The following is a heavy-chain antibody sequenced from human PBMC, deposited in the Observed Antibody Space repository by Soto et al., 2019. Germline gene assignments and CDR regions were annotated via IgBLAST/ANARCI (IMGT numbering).Heavy chain of an antibody. J-gene: IGHJ4*02. CDR2: INAGNGNT. V-gene: IGHV1-3*01. CDR3: ANPIVGPTAPFDY. D-gene: IGHD1-26*01. CDR1: GYTYTTYA. Sequence: ASXEVCCKASGYTYTTYAMHWVRQAPGQILESMGWINAGNGNTKYSQKFQGRVTITRDTPASTAYMDLSSLRSEDTAVYYCANPIVGPTAPFDYWGQGTLVTVPS.